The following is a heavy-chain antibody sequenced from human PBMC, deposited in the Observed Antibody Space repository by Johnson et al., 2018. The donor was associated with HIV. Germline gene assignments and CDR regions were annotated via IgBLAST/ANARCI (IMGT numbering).Heavy chain of an antibody. D-gene: IGHD6-19*01. Sequence: QVQLLESGGGLVKPGGSLRLSCATSGFTFSDYNMNWIRQAPGKGLEWISYISRSGTTIYYADSVKGRFTISRDNAKNSLYLQMNSLRAEDTALYYCARKGERGIAVAEDAFDIWGQGTMVTVSS. CDR2: ISRSGTTI. CDR1: GFTFSDYN. J-gene: IGHJ3*02. V-gene: IGHV3-11*01. CDR3: ARKGERGIAVAEDAFDI.